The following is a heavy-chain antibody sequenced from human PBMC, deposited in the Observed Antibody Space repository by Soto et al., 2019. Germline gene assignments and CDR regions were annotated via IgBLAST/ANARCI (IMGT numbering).Heavy chain of an antibody. CDR1: GGSVSSGDYY. J-gene: IGHJ4*02. CDR2: FSHSGNT. V-gene: IGHV4-30-4*01. D-gene: IGHD1-26*01. CDR3: ALIGGNYNFDN. Sequence: QVQLRESGPGLVKPSQTLSLTCSVSGGSVSSGDYYWSWIRQSPGKGLEWIAYFSHSGNTYYSPYIQIRVSVSFNMSKKQFSLRVSSLTPPDTATYPCALIGGNYNFDNSGQGTLVTVSS.